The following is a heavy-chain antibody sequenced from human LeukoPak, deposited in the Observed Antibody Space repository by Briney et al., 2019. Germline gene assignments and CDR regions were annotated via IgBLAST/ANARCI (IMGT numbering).Heavy chain of an antibody. J-gene: IGHJ4*02. CDR3: ARGHSSGYYPKY. CDR2: ISGSGSYI. Sequence: GGSLRLSCAASGFIYTNYGMNWVRQAPGKGLEWVSYISGSGSYIDYADSVKGRFTISGDNAENSLYLQMNSLRAEDTAVYYCARGHSSGYYPKYWGQGTLVTVSS. D-gene: IGHD3-22*01. CDR1: GFIYTNYG. V-gene: IGHV3-21*05.